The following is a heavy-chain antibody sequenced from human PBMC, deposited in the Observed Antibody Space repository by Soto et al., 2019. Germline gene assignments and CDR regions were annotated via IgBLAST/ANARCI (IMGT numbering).Heavy chain of an antibody. J-gene: IGHJ4*02. CDR3: ARDAGPGRAGSWNTDLDY. Sequence: EVQLVESGGGLVQPGGSLRLSCATSGFTFSRNCMSWVRQAPRKGLEWVAHIKEDGSEKYYVDSVKGRFTISTDNEENSQLLQGISLTVEATAVYYCARDAGPGRAGSWNTDLDYWGQGTLITVSS. CDR2: IKEDGSEK. D-gene: IGHD2-15*01. CDR1: GFTFSRNC. V-gene: IGHV3-7*01.